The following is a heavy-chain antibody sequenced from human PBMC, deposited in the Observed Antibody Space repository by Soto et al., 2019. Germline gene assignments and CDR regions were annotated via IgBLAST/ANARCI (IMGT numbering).Heavy chain of an antibody. CDR2: INAGNGNT. CDR3: ARGAGVLMVYAIDY. D-gene: IGHD2-8*01. V-gene: IGHV1-3*01. Sequence: KLCCKASGYSFTSYAMHWLRQAPGQRLEWMGWINAGNGNTKYSQKFQGRVTITRDTSASTAYMELSSLRSEDTAVYYCARGAGVLMVYAIDYWGQGTLVTVSS. J-gene: IGHJ4*02. CDR1: GYSFTSYA.